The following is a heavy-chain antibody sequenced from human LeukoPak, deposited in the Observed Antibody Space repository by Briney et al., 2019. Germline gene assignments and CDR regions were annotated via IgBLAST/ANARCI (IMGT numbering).Heavy chain of an antibody. CDR2: IYTSGST. V-gene: IGHV4-61*02. CDR3: ASGLIRGAFDI. CDR1: GGSISSGSYY. J-gene: IGHJ3*02. D-gene: IGHD3-16*01. Sequence: SETLSLTCTVSGGSISSGSYYWSWIRQPAGKGLEWIGRIYTSGSTNYNPSLKSRVTISVDTSKNQFSLKLSSVTAADTAVYYCASGLIRGAFDIWGQGTMVTVSS.